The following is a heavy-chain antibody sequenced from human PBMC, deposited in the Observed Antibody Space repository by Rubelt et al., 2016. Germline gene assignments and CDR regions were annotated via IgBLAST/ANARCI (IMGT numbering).Heavy chain of an antibody. J-gene: IGHJ6*02. CDR1: GFTFSRYD. V-gene: IGHV3-13*01. Sequence: GGGVVQPVRSLSLSCAASGFTFSRYDMPWVRQPTGKGLEWVLAIDTAGNTYYPGSVKGRFTISRDNSKNTLYLQMNSLRAEDTAVYYCARGGMDVWGQGTTVTVSS. CDR2: IDTAGNT. CDR3: ARGGMDV.